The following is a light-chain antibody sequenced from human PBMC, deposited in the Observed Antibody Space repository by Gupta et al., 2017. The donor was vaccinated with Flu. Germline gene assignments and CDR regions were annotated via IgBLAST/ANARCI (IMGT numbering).Light chain of an antibody. CDR3: CSYAGSSTLV. CDR1: SSDVGSYNL. J-gene: IGLJ2*01. Sequence: QSALTQPASVSGSPGQSITIPCTGTSSDVGSYNLVSWYQQHPGKAPKLMIYEGSKRPSGVSNRFSGSKSGNTASLTISGHQAEDEADYYCCSYAGSSTLVFGGGTKLTVL. CDR2: EGS. V-gene: IGLV2-23*01.